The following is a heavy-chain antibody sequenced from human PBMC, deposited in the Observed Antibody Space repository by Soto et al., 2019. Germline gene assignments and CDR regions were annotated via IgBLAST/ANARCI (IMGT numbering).Heavy chain of an antibody. CDR1: GYTLTELS. V-gene: IGHV1-24*01. J-gene: IGHJ5*02. Sequence: ASVKVSCKVSGYTLTELSMHWVRQAPGKGLEWMGGFDPEDGETIHAQKFQGRVTMTEDTSTDTAYMELSSLRSEDTAMYYCATNDNWNYGNWFDPWGQGTLVTVSS. CDR3: ATNDNWNYGNWFDP. CDR2: FDPEDGET. D-gene: IGHD1-7*01.